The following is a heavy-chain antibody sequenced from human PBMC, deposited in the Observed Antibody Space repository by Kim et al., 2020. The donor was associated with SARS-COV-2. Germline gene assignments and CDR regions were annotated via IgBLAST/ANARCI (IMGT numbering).Heavy chain of an antibody. CDR2: IDRDGSST. CDR3: AREALNSEYFQD. V-gene: IGHV3-74*01. CDR1: GFTFSTYW. D-gene: IGHD1-1*01. Sequence: GGSLRLSCAASGFTFSTYWMHWFRQAPGKGLVWVARIDRDGSSTYYADSVKGRFTISRDYAKNTLYLQMNSLTAEDTAVYFCAREALNSEYFQDWGQGT. J-gene: IGHJ1*01.